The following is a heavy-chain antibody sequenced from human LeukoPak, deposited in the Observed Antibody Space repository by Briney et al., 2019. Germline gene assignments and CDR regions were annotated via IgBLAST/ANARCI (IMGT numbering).Heavy chain of an antibody. J-gene: IGHJ2*01. V-gene: IGHV1-69*05. CDR2: IIPIFGTA. CDR3: ARGGSTVTYWYFDL. Sequence: SVKVSCKASGGTFSSYAISWARQAPGQGPEWMGGIIPIFGTANYAQKFQGRVTITTDESTSTAYMELSSLRSEDTAVYYCARGGSTVTYWYFDLWGRGTLVTVSS. CDR1: GGTFSSYA. D-gene: IGHD4-11*01.